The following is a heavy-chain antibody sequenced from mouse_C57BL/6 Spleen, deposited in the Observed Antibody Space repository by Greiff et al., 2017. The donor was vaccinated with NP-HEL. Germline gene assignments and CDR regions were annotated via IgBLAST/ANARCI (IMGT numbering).Heavy chain of an antibody. CDR1: GYAFTYYL. J-gene: IGHJ4*01. Sequence: QVQLQQSGAELVRPGTSVKVSCKASGYAFTYYLIEWVKQRPGQGLEWIGVINPGSGGTNYNEKFKGKATLTADKSSSTAYMQLSSLTSEDSAVYFCARSRDGYYVGYAMDYWGQGTSVTVSS. D-gene: IGHD2-3*01. V-gene: IGHV1-54*01. CDR2: INPGSGGT. CDR3: ARSRDGYYVGYAMDY.